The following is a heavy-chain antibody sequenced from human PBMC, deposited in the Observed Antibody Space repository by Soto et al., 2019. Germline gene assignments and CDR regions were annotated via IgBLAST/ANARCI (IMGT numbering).Heavy chain of an antibody. Sequence: EVRRVESGGVVVQPGESLRLSCAASGFSFSDHYMDWVRQAPGQGLEWVGRIKNTANSYTKEYAASVKGRFTISRDDSKNALYLQMNRLKSEDTAVYYCARYEGGDHMGVWGQGTTVTVSS. J-gene: IGHJ6*02. V-gene: IGHV3-72*01. CDR2: IKNTANSYTK. CDR3: ARYEGGDHMGV. D-gene: IGHD3-16*01. CDR1: GFSFSDHY.